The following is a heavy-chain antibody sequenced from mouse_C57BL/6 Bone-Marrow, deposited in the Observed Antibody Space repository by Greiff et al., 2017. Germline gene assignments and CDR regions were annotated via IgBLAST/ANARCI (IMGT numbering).Heavy chain of an antibody. CDR2: IDPENGDT. Sequence: QRVESGAELVRPGASVKLSCTASGFNIKDDYMHWVKQRPEQGLEWIGWIDPENGDTEYASKFQGKATITADTSSNTAYLQLSSLTSEDTAVYYCTMNAMDYWGQGTSVTVSS. CDR3: TMNAMDY. V-gene: IGHV14-4*01. J-gene: IGHJ4*01. CDR1: GFNIKDDY.